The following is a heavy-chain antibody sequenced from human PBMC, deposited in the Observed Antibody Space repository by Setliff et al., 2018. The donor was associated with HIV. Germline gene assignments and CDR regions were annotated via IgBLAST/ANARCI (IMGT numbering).Heavy chain of an antibody. CDR3: VAQYLRVDDAFDI. D-gene: IGHD2-2*01. CDR1: GFTVSGNY. V-gene: IGHV3-66*02. CDR2: IYSGGNR. J-gene: IGHJ3*02. Sequence: GGSLRLSCAASGFTVSGNYLNWVRQAPGKGLEWVSVIYSGGNRNYADSVKGRFTISRDISKNTLYLQMNSLTSEDTAVYYCVAQYLRVDDAFDIWGQGTMVTVSS.